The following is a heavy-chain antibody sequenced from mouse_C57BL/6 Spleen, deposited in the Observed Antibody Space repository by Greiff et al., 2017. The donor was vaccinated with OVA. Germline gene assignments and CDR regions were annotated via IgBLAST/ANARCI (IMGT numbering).Heavy chain of an antibody. Sequence: EVMLVESGGGLVKPGGSLKLSCAASGFTFSSYTMSWVRQTPEQRLEWVATLSGGGGNTYYPDNVKGRFTISRDNAKNTLYLQMSSMRSEDTALYYCARRGDYDAWFAYWGQGTLVTVSA. V-gene: IGHV5-9*01. CDR2: LSGGGGNT. CDR1: GFTFSSYT. CDR3: ARRGDYDAWFAY. J-gene: IGHJ3*01. D-gene: IGHD2-4*01.